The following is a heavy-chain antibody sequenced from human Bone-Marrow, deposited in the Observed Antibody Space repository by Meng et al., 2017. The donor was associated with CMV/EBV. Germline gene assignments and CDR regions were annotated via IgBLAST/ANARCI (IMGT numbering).Heavy chain of an antibody. Sequence: SVKVSCKASGGTFSSYAISWVRQAPGQGLEWMGGIIPILGIANYAQKFQGRVTITADKSTSTAYMELSSLRSEDTAVYYCAREEPLGYCSSTSCSMDGFDYWGQGTLVTVSS. J-gene: IGHJ4*02. D-gene: IGHD2-2*01. CDR3: AREEPLGYCSSTSCSMDGFDY. CDR2: IIPILGIA. V-gene: IGHV1-69*10. CDR1: GGTFSSYA.